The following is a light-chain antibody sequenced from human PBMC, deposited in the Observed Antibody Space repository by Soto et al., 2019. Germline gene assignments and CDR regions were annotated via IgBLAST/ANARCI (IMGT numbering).Light chain of an antibody. Sequence: QSALTQPASVSGSPGQSITISCTGTSSDVGGYNYVSWYQQHPGKAPKLMIYDVSNRPSGVSNRFSGSKSGNTASPTISGLQAEDEADYYCSSYTSSSTSYVFGTGNKVTVL. CDR1: SSDVGGYNY. V-gene: IGLV2-14*01. J-gene: IGLJ1*01. CDR2: DVS. CDR3: SSYTSSSTSYV.